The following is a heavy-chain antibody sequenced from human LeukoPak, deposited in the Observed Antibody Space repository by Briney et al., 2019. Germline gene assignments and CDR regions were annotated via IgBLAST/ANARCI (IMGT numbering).Heavy chain of an antibody. J-gene: IGHJ4*02. CDR1: GFTFSSYS. V-gene: IGHV3-21*01. D-gene: IGHD3-22*01. CDR3: ARDRGDYYDSSGFDY. Sequence: TSGGSLRLSCAASGFTFSSYSMNWVRQVPGKGLEWVSSISSSSSYIYYADSVKGRLTISRDNAKNSLYLQMNSLRAEDTAVYYCARDRGDYYDSSGFDYWGQGTLVTVSS. CDR2: ISSSSSYI.